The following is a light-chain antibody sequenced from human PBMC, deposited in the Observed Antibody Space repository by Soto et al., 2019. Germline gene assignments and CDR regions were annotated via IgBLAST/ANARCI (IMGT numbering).Light chain of an antibody. J-gene: IGKJ1*01. CDR1: QSISSH. CDR3: KQSYSTSWT. V-gene: IGKV1-39*01. Sequence: DIRMTQSPSSLPASVGDTVTITCRASQSISSHLNWYQQKPGKAPKLLIYDASSLESGVPSRFSGSGSGTDFTLTISSLQPEDFATYYCKQSYSTSWTVGQGSKVDIK. CDR2: DAS.